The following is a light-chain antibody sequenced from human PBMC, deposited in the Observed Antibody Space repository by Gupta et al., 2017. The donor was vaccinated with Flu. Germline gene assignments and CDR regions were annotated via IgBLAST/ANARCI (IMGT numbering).Light chain of an antibody. CDR1: TRAVTSDYY. V-gene: IGLV7-43*01. J-gene: IGLJ3*02. Sequence: QTVVTQEPSLTVSQGETVTLTCASSTRAVTSDYYPNWFQQKPGQAPMALIYSTDTKHSWTPARFSGSLRGGKAALTVSGVQAEDEADYYCLPYYEYIRLGVFGGGTKLTVL. CDR3: LPYYEYIRLGV. CDR2: STD.